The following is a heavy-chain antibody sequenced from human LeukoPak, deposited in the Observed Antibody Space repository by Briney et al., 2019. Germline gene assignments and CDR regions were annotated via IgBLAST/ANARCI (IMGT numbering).Heavy chain of an antibody. V-gene: IGHV3-15*01. CDR1: GFTFSNAW. J-gene: IGHJ4*02. D-gene: IGHD4-17*01. Sequence: PGGSLRLSCAASGFTFSNAWMSWVRQAPGKGLEWVGRIKSKTDGGTTDYAAPVKGRFTISRDDSKNTLYLQMNSLKTEDTAVYYCTTDLRDYGDYVSDYWGQGTLVTVSS. CDR3: TTDLRDYGDYVSDY. CDR2: IKSKTDGGTT.